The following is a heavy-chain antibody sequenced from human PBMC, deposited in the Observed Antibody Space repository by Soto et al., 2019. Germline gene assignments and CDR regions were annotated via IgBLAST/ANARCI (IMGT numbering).Heavy chain of an antibody. J-gene: IGHJ6*02. V-gene: IGHV5-10-1*01. CDR3: AVPHVLSGDYYYYGMDV. CDR1: GYSFTSYW. CDR2: IDPSDSYT. Sequence: GESLKISCKGSGYSFTSYWISWVRQMPGKGLEWMGRIDPSDSYTNYSPSFQGHVTTSADKSISTAYLQWSSLKASDTAMYYCAVPHVLSGDYYYYGMDVWGQGTTVTVSS. D-gene: IGHD7-27*01.